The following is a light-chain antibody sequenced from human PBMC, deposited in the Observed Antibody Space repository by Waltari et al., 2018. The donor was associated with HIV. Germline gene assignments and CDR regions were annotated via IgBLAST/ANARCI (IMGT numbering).Light chain of an antibody. CDR2: DAS. CDR1: QGVSDH. CDR3: QQRTNWI. J-gene: IGKJ4*01. V-gene: IGKV3-11*01. Sequence: DIVLTQSPATLSLSPGERATLSCRASQGVSDHLAWYQQKPGQAPRLLIYDASSRATGIPARFSGSGSGTDFTLTISSLEPEDFAVYYCQQRTNWIFGGGTKVEIK.